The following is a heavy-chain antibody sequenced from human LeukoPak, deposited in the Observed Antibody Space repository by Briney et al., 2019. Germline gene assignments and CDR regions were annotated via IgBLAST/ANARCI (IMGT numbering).Heavy chain of an antibody. J-gene: IGHJ6*02. Sequence: GGSLRLSCSASGNTFSDYYMSWIRQAPGKGLEWVSYISSSSSTIYYADSVKGRFTISRDNAKNSLYLQMNSLRAEDTAVYYCARTIVVVPAAIDYYYYGMDVWGQGTTVTVSS. D-gene: IGHD2-2*01. CDR3: ARTIVVVPAAIDYYYYGMDV. CDR1: GNTFSDYY. V-gene: IGHV3-11*04. CDR2: ISSSSSTI.